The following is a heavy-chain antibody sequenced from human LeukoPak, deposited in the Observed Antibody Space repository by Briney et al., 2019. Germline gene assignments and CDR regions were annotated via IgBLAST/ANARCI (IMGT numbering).Heavy chain of an antibody. Sequence: GASVKVSCKASGYTFTGYYIHWVRQAPGQGLEWMGWIKPNSGDTNYAQKFQGRVTMTRDTSISTAYMELSRLRSDDTAVYYCARDHQGGSGTQWGQGTLVAVSS. CDR1: GYTFTGYY. J-gene: IGHJ4*02. V-gene: IGHV1-2*02. CDR2: IKPNSGDT. D-gene: IGHD3-10*01. CDR3: ARDHQGGSGTQ.